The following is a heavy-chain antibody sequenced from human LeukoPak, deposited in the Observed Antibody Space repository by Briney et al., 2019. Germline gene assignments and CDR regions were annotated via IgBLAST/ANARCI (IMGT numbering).Heavy chain of an antibody. CDR2: ISSSSSYI. D-gene: IGHD6-6*01. CDR1: GFTFNIYT. CDR3: AMEYSSSRYFDY. J-gene: IGHJ4*02. V-gene: IGHV3-21*01. Sequence: GGSLRLSCAASGFTFNIYTMNWVRQAPGKGLEWVSSISSSSSYIYYADSMKGRFTVSRDNAKDSLYLQMNSLRAEDTALYYCAMEYSSSRYFDYWGQGTLVTVSS.